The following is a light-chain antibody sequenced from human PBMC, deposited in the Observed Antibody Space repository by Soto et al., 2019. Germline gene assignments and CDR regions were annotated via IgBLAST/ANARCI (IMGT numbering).Light chain of an antibody. V-gene: IGLV6-57*02. J-gene: IGLJ3*02. CDR2: EDT. CDR3: QSYNNGNWV. Sequence: LMLTQPHSVSASPGKTVTISCTGSGDTIASNYVQWYQQFPGSAPSTIIFEDTQRASGIPDRFSGSIDSSSNSASLTISGLTTEDEADYYCQSYNNGNWVFGGGTKVTVL. CDR1: GDTIASNY.